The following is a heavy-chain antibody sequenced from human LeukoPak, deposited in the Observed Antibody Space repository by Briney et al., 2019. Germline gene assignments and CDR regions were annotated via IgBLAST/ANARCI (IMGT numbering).Heavy chain of an antibody. V-gene: IGHV3-66*01. D-gene: IGHD2-15*01. CDR2: IYRGGAT. CDR3: AGASSNGVVIDATSFDL. Sequence: GGSLRLSCAVSGFIGSDGYMNWVRQAPGKGLEWLSVIYRGGATYYADSVKGRFIISRDSFQNTWHLQLNSLRAEDSAVYYCAGASSNGVVIDATSFDLWGQGTLVIVSS. CDR1: GFIGSDGY. J-gene: IGHJ4*02.